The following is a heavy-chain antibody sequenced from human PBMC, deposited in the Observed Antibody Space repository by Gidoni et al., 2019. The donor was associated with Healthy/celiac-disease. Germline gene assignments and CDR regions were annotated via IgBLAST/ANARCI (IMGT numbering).Heavy chain of an antibody. D-gene: IGHD3-3*01. V-gene: IGHV4-31*03. CDR2: IYYSGST. Sequence: QVQLQESGPGLVKPSQTLSLTCTVSGGSISSGGYYWSWIRQHPGKGLEWIGYIYYSGSTYYNPSLKSRVTISVDTSKNQFSLKLSSVTAADTAVYYCSRVATYYDFWSGYYMSYFDYWGQGTLVTVSS. CDR3: SRVATYYDFWSGYYMSYFDY. CDR1: GGSISSGGYY. J-gene: IGHJ4*02.